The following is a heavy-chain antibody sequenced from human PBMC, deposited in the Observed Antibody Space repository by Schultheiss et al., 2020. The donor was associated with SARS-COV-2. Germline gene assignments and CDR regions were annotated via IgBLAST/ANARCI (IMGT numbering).Heavy chain of an antibody. CDR2: IGTAGDP. Sequence: GGSLRLSCAASGFTFSSYDMHWVRQATGKGLEWVSAIGTAGDPYFPGSVKGRFTISRENAKNSLYLQMNSLRAGDTAVYYCARGLRYSSSGYRYYYYYAMDVWGQGTTVTVSS. D-gene: IGHD6-13*01. CDR3: ARGLRYSSSGYRYYYYYAMDV. V-gene: IGHV3-13*05. CDR1: GFTFSSYD. J-gene: IGHJ6*02.